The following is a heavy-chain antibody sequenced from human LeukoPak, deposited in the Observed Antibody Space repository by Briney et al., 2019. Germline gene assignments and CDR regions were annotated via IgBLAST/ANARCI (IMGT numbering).Heavy chain of an antibody. Sequence: SVKVSCKASGGTFSSYAISWVRQAPGQGLEWMGGIIPIFGTANYAQKFQGRVTITADESTSTAYMALSSLRSEDTAVYYCARGLSEQLVLRGNWFDPWGQGTLVTVSS. V-gene: IGHV1-69*01. CDR1: GGTFSSYA. J-gene: IGHJ5*02. D-gene: IGHD6-13*01. CDR3: ARGLSEQLVLRGNWFDP. CDR2: IIPIFGTA.